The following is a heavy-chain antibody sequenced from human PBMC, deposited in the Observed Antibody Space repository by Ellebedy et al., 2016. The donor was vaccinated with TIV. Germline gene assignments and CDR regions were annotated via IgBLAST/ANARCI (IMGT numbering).Heavy chain of an antibody. CDR3: ARLDILTGSFDY. CDR1: GGTFSSYA. Sequence: SVKVSXKASGGTFSSYAISWVRQAPGQGLEWMGGIIPIFGTANYAQKFQGRVTMTTDTSTSTAYMELRSLRSDDTAVYYCARLDILTGSFDYWGQGTLVTVSS. D-gene: IGHD3-9*01. CDR2: IIPIFGTA. J-gene: IGHJ4*02. V-gene: IGHV1-69*05.